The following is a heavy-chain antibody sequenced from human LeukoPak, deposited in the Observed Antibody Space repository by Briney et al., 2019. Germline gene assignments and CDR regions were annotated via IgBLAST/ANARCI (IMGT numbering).Heavy chain of an antibody. D-gene: IGHD2-15*01. CDR3: VRALPHVRIGYYYYYMDV. V-gene: IGHV1-46*01. J-gene: IGHJ6*03. Sequence: ASVKVSCKASGYIFTSYYIHWVRQAPGQGLEWMGIINPSGGSTGYAQKFQGRVTMTRDTSTSTVYMELNSLRSDDTAVYHCVRALPHVRIGYYYYYMDVWGKGTTVTISS. CDR1: GYIFTSYY. CDR2: INPSGGST.